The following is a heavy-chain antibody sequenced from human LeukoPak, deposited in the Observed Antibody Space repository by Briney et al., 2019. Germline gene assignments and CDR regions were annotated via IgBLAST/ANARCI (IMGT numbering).Heavy chain of an antibody. CDR2: IYSGGST. Sequence: PGGSLRLSCAASGFTVSSNYMSWVRQAPGKGLEWVSVIYSGGSTYYADPVKGRFTISRDNSKNTLYLQMNSLRAEDTAVYYCARDHAAAAAGHAFDIWGQGTMVTVSS. CDR3: ARDHAAAAAGHAFDI. D-gene: IGHD6-13*01. CDR1: GFTVSSNY. J-gene: IGHJ3*02. V-gene: IGHV3-53*01.